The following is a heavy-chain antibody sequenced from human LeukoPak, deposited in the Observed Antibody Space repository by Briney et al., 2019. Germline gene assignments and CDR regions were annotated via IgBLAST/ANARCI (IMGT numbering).Heavy chain of an antibody. CDR3: ATALYQPDAFDI. CDR1: GGSISSYY. Sequence: SETLSLTCTVSGGSISSYYWSWIRQPPGKGLEWIGYIYYSGSTNYNPSLKSRVTISVDTSKNQFSLKLSSVTAADTAVYYCATALYQPDAFDIWGQGTMVTVSS. CDR2: IYYSGST. D-gene: IGHD2-2*01. V-gene: IGHV4-59*01. J-gene: IGHJ3*02.